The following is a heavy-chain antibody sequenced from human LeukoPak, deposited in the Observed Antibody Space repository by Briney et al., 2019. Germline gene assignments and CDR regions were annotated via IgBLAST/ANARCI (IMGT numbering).Heavy chain of an antibody. CDR2: TYYRSKWYN. Sequence: SQTLSLTCVISGDSVSSNSATWNWIRQSPSRGLEWLGRTYYRSKWYNDYAVSVKGRITINPDTSQNQFSLQLNSVTPEDTAVYYCARVRWEPRYYFDYWGQGTLVTVSS. J-gene: IGHJ4*02. CDR1: GDSVSSNSAT. D-gene: IGHD1-26*01. CDR3: ARVRWEPRYYFDY. V-gene: IGHV6-1*01.